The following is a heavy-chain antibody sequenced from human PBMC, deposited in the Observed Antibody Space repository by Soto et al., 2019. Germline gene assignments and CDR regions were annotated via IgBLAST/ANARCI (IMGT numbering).Heavy chain of an antibody. V-gene: IGHV3-74*01. D-gene: IGHD6-13*01. Sequence: EVQLVESGGGSVQPGESLRLSCAASGFPFSSYWIHWVRQAPGKGLMWVSRIKYDGTITNYADSLKGRLTISRDNAKNTVYLQRTRLRVEDTAVYHCARRAKGGYYVDVWGKGTTVTVSS. J-gene: IGHJ6*03. CDR3: ARRAKGGYYVDV. CDR1: GFPFSSYW. CDR2: IKYDGTIT.